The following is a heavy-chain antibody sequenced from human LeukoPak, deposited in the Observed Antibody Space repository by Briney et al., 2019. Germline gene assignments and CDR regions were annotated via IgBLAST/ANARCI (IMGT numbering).Heavy chain of an antibody. CDR3: ARQRLGAFDWLEPSFDY. CDR1: GYTFTSYA. D-gene: IGHD3-9*01. Sequence: ASVKVSCKASGYTFTSYAMNWVRQAPGQGLEWMGWINTNTGNPTYAQGFTGRFVFSLDTSVSTAYLQWSSLKASDTAMYYCARQRLGAFDWLEPSFDYWGQGTLVTVSS. V-gene: IGHV7-4-1*02. J-gene: IGHJ4*02. CDR2: INTNTGNP.